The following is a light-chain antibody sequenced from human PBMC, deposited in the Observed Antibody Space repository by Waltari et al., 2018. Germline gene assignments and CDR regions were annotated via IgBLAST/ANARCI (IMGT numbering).Light chain of an antibody. CDR2: DTS. J-gene: IGKJ4*01. CDR1: QTVNTY. V-gene: IGKV3-11*01. CDR3: QQRNSWPLT. Sequence: ETVLTQSPVTLSLSPGERVTLSCRASQTVNTYLAWYQQKPGQPPRRHISDTSNTATGIPARFSGSGSGTDFTLTISSLEPEDFAVYYCQQRNSWPLTFGGGTKVEIK.